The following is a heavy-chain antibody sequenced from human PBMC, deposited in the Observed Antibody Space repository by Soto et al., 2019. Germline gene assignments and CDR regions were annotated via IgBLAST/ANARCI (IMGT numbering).Heavy chain of an antibody. V-gene: IGHV4-4*02. CDR1: GDSVRSSNW. Sequence: ETLSLTCAVSGDSVRSSNWWTWVRQSPGKGLEWIGEIYHLGGTNYNPSLKSRVTISVDMAKNQVSLKLSSVTAADTAVYYCATMKKPRGYYYGLNVWGQGTTVTVSS. CDR3: ATMKKPRGYYYGLNV. CDR2: IYHLGGT. J-gene: IGHJ6*02.